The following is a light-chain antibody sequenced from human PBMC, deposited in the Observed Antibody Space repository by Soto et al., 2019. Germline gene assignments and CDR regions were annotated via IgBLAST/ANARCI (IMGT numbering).Light chain of an antibody. J-gene: IGKJ2*01. CDR3: QQYSSSPFT. CDR2: SVS. CDR1: HSVSNS. V-gene: IGKV3-20*01. Sequence: EIVLTQSPGTLSLSPGERATLSCRASHSVSNSLAWYQQKPGQTPRLLVHSVSTRAIGIPDRFSGSGSGTDFTLTISRLEREDFSVYYCQQYSSSPFTFGQGTKLEI.